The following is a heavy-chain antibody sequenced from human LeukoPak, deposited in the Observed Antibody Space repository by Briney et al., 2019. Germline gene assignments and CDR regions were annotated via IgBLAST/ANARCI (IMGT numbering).Heavy chain of an antibody. CDR2: IYSGGST. CDR3: ARDLGSGSYPPSPYYYYGMDV. CDR1: GFTVSSNY. J-gene: IGHJ6*02. V-gene: IGHV3-66*01. D-gene: IGHD3-10*01. Sequence: GGSLRLSCAASGFTVSSNYMSWVRQAPGKGLEWVSVIYSGGSTYYADSVKGRFTISRDNSKNTLYLQMNSLRAEDTAVYYCARDLGSGSYPPSPYYYYGMDVWGQGTTVTVS.